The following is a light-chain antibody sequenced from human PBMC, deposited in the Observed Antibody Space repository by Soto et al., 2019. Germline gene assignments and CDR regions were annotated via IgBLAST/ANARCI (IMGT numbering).Light chain of an antibody. CDR3: CSYAGSRYV. CDR2: EVS. Sequence: QSVLTQPASVSGSPGQSITSSCTGTTSDVGSYNLVSWYQQHPGKAPKLMIYEVSKRPSGVSNRFSGSKSGNTVSLTISGLQAEDEADYYCCSYAGSRYVFGNGTKVTVL. J-gene: IGLJ1*01. V-gene: IGLV2-23*02. CDR1: TSDVGSYNL.